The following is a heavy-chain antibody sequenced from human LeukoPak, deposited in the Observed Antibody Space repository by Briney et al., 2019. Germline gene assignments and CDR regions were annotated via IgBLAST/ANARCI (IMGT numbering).Heavy chain of an antibody. CDR2: IYYSGST. Sequence: PSETLSLTCTVSGGSISSYYWSWIRQPPGKGLEWIGYIYYSGSTNHNPSLKSRVTISVDTSKNQFSLKLSSVTAADTAVYYCARVRGYYYGSGSYYNNLYFDYWGQGTLVTVSS. D-gene: IGHD3-10*01. CDR3: ARVRGYYYGSGSYYNNLYFDY. J-gene: IGHJ4*02. V-gene: IGHV4-59*01. CDR1: GGSISSYY.